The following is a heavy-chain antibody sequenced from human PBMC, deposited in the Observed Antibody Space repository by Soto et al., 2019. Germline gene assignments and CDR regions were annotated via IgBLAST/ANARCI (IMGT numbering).Heavy chain of an antibody. CDR3: AKDRLGGGLDY. D-gene: IGHD3-16*01. V-gene: IGHV3-23*01. CDR1: GFIFSNYA. CDR2: VTSRGDTT. Sequence: EVQLLQSGGGLVQPGGSLRLSCAASGFIFSNYAMNWVRQAPGKGLEWVSIVTSRGDTTYYADSVKGRFTISRDNSKNTLYLQVNSLTAEDTAVYYCAKDRLGGGLDYWAREPWSASPQ. J-gene: IGHJ4*02.